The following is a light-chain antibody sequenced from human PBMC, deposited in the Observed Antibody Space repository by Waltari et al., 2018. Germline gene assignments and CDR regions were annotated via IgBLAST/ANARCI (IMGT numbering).Light chain of an antibody. V-gene: IGKV1-9*01. Sequence: CRASKGISNYLTWYQQKSGTAPKLLIYTASTLQSGVPSRVSGRGSGTDFTLTISSLQPEDFATYDCQQLNSYPPTFGGGTKVEIK. CDR2: TAS. J-gene: IGKJ4*02. CDR3: QQLNSYPPT. CDR1: KGISNY.